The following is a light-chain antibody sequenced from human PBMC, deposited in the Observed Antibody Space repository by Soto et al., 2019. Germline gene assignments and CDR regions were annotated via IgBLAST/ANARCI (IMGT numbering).Light chain of an antibody. CDR2: SNN. J-gene: IGLJ1*01. V-gene: IGLV1-44*01. CDR1: SSNIGSTT. Sequence: QSVLTQPPSASGTPGQRVTISCSGSSSNIGSTTVNWYQQLPGTAPKLLIYSNNQRPSGVPDRVSGSKSGTSASLAISGRQSEDEADYYCAAWDDSLNADVFGTGTKLTVL. CDR3: AAWDDSLNADV.